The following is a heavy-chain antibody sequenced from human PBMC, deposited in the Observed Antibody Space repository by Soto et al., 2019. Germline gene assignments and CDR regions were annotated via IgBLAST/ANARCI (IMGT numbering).Heavy chain of an antibody. Sequence: GGSLRLSCAASGFTFSSYAMSWVRQAPGKGLEWVSAISGSGGSTYYADSVKGRFTISRDNSKNTLYLQMNSLRAEDTAVYYCAGGYSGSYRFDPWGQGTLVTVSS. J-gene: IGHJ5*02. CDR3: AGGYSGSYRFDP. V-gene: IGHV3-23*01. CDR2: ISGSGGST. D-gene: IGHD1-26*01. CDR1: GFTFSSYA.